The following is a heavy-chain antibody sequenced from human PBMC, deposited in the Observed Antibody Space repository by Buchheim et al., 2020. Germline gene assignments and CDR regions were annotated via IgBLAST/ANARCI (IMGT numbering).Heavy chain of an antibody. J-gene: IGHJ4*02. V-gene: IGHV3-30*18. D-gene: IGHD3-3*01. CDR2: ISYDGSNK. CDR3: TKGEYYDFWSGFGY. Sequence: QVQLVESGGGVVQPGRSLRLSCAASGFTFSSCGMHWVRQAPGKGLEWVAVISYDGSNKYYADSVKGRFTISRDNSKNTLYLQMNSLRAEDTAVYYCTKGEYYDFWSGFGYWGQGTL. CDR1: GFTFSSCG.